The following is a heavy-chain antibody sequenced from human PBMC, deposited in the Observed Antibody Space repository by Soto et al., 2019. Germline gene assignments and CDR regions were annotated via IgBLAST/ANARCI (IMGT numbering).Heavy chain of an antibody. V-gene: IGHV3-48*02. CDR2: ISSSSSTI. Sequence: PGVSLRLSCVASGFTFKTYSMNWVRQAPGKGLVWVSYISSSSSTIYYTDSVKGRFTISRDNAKNSLYLQMNSLRDEDTAVYYCARDSVTTGTTRSVEYWWQGT. CDR3: ARDSVTTGTTRSVEY. D-gene: IGHD4-4*01. CDR1: GFTFKTYS. J-gene: IGHJ4*02.